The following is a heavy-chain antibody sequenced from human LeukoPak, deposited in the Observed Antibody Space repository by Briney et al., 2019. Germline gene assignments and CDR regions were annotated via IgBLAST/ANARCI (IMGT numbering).Heavy chain of an antibody. D-gene: IGHD6-19*01. V-gene: IGHV4-34*01. J-gene: IGHJ1*01. CDR2: INHSGST. CDR3: ARHLRYSSGVQH. CDR1: GGSFSGYY. Sequence: TSETLSLTCAVYGGSFSGYYWSWIRQPPGKGLEWIGEINHSGSTNYNPSLKSRVTISVDTSKNQFSLKLSSVTAADTAVYYCARHLRYSSGVQHWGQGTLVTVSS.